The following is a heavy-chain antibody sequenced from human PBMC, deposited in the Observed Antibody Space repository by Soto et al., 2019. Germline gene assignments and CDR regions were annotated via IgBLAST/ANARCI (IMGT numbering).Heavy chain of an antibody. CDR3: ARGDSTDCSNGVCSFFYNHDMDV. Sequence: ASVKVSCKASGYTFTNYHIHWVRQAPGQGLEWLGRINPKSGGTSTAQKFQGWVTMTTDTSISTASMELTRLTSDDTAIYYCARGDSTDCSNGVCSFFYNHDMDVWGQGTTVTVSS. V-gene: IGHV1-2*04. D-gene: IGHD2-8*01. CDR1: GYTFTNYH. CDR2: INPKSGGT. J-gene: IGHJ6*02.